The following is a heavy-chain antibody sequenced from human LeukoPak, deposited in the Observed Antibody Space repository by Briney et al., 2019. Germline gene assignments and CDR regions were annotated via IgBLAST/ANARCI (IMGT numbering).Heavy chain of an antibody. CDR3: ARGPLGGGYTYFDY. Sequence: PSETLSLTCTVSGGSISSGGYYWSWIRQHPGKGLEWIGYIYYSGSTYYNPSLKSRVTISVDTSKNQFSLKLSSVTAADTAMYYCARGPLGGGYTYFDYWGQGTLVTVSS. J-gene: IGHJ4*02. CDR1: GGSISSGGYY. V-gene: IGHV4-31*03. CDR2: IYYSGST. D-gene: IGHD5-12*01.